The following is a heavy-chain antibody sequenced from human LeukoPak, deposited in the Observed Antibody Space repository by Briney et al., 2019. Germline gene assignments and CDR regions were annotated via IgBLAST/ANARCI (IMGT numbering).Heavy chain of an antibody. CDR2: IYPGDSDT. CDR3: ARPGNYYYYMDV. Sequence: GESLKISCKTSGYSFSSYWIVWVRQMPGKGLEWMGVIYPGDSDTRYSPSFQGQVTISVDKSISTAYLQWSSLKASDTAIYYCARPGNYYYYMDVWGEGTMVTVSS. J-gene: IGHJ6*03. V-gene: IGHV5-51*01. CDR1: GYSFSSYW.